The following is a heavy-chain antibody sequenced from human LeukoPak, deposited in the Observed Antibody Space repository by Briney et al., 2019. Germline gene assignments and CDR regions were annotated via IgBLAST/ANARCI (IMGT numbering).Heavy chain of an antibody. V-gene: IGHV3-20*04. D-gene: IGHD1-26*01. CDR2: INWNGGST. Sequence: PGGSLRLSCAASGFTFADYGMSWFRQAPGKGLGWGSGINWNGGSTGYADPVKGRFTISRDNAKNSLYLQMNSLRAEDTALYYCARFDVGYYYYMDVWGKGTTVTVSS. CDR3: ARFDVGYYYYMDV. CDR1: GFTFADYG. J-gene: IGHJ6*03.